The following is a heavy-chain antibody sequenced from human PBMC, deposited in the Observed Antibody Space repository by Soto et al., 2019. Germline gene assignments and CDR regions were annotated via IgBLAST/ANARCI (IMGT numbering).Heavy chain of an antibody. CDR1: GGSMSNGYYY. V-gene: IGHV4-30-4*08. Sequence: QVQLQESGPGLVKPSQTLSLTCTVSGGSMSNGYYYWSWVRQNPGKGLEWIGHIYHSGRTYYNPSPKSRVGILVDTSKNQFSLNLNSVTAADTAVYYCARWVEVSLDYFDSWGQGTPVTVSS. CDR3: ARWVEVSLDYFDS. J-gene: IGHJ4*02. CDR2: IYHSGRT. D-gene: IGHD1-20*01.